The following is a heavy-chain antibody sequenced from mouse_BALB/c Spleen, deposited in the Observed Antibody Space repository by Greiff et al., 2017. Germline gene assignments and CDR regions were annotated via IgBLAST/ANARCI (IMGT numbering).Heavy chain of an antibody. CDR1: GFTFSSFG. D-gene: IGHD1-1*01. J-gene: IGHJ2*01. Sequence: EVKLVESGGGLVQPGGSRKLSCAASGFTFSSFGMHWVRQAPEKGLEWVAYISSGSSTIYYADTVKGRFTISRDNSKNTLFLQMTSLRSEDTALYYCARRGDYYGSSPYYFDYWGQGTTLTVSS. CDR3: ARRGDYYGSSPYYFDY. CDR2: ISSGSSTI. V-gene: IGHV5-17*02.